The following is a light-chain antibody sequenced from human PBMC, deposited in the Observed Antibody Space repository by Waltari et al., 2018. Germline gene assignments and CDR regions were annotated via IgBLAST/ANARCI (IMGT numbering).Light chain of an antibody. CDR2: YVS. Sequence: LVLTQSPATLYLSPGERATLSCRASQSVGNFLAWYRQKPGQPPSLVIYYVSHRATGTPARFSGSGSGTDFTLTISTLQPEDFAFYFCQQRGNWAPLTFGGGTEVVIK. J-gene: IGKJ4*01. V-gene: IGKV3-11*01. CDR1: QSVGNF. CDR3: QQRGNWAPLT.